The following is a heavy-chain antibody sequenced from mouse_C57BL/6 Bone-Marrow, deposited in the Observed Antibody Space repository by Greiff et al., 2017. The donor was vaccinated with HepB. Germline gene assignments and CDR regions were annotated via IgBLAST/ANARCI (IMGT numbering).Heavy chain of an antibody. D-gene: IGHD3-3*01. CDR2: ISDGGSYT. CDR1: RFTFSSYA. V-gene: IGHV5-4*01. J-gene: IGHJ3*01. Sequence: EVKVVESGGGLVKPGGSLKLSCAASRFTFSSYAMSWVRQTPEKRLEWVATISDGGSYTYYPDNVKGRFTISRDNAKNNLYLQMSHLKSEDTAMYYCAREKGAYWGQGTLVTVSA. CDR3: AREKGAY.